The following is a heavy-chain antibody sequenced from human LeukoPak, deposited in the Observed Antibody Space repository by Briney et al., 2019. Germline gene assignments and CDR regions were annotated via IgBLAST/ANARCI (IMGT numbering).Heavy chain of an antibody. CDR2: INPNSGGT. Sequence: ASVKVSCKASGYTFTGYYMHWVRQAPGQGLEWMGWINPNSGGTNYAQKFQGRVTMTRDTSISTAYMELSRLRSDDTAVYYCARDPGPPYSSSPHQNGMDVWGQGTTVTVSS. CDR3: ARDPGPPYSSSPHQNGMDV. CDR1: GYTFTGYY. D-gene: IGHD6-6*01. V-gene: IGHV1-2*02. J-gene: IGHJ6*02.